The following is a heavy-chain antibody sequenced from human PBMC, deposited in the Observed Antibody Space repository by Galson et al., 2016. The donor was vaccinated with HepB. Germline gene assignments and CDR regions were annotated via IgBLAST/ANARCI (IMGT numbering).Heavy chain of an antibody. CDR1: GFTVSNDY. CDR3: ARDYGHYYESGDLPFHYFDP. J-gene: IGHJ5*02. V-gene: IGHV3-53*01. CDR2: FYSDSSI. Sequence: SLRLSCAVSGFTVSNDYLTWVRQAPGKGPEWVSSFYSDSSIYYVDSVKGRFSVSTDSSKNTMYLQTNSLRAEDTAIYYCARDYGHYYESGDLPFHYFDPWGQGTLVTVSS. D-gene: IGHD3-22*01.